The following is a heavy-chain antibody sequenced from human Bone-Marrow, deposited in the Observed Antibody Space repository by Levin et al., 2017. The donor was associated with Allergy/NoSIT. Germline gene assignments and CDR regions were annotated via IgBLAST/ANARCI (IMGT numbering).Heavy chain of an antibody. Sequence: GGSLRLSCAASGFTFDDFAMHWVRQVPEKGLEWVSGINWNSNTIDYAYSVKGRFTISRDNAKNSLYLQMNSLRPEDTAFYYCAKVPSSFGGSYYFHHWGRGTLVTVSS. D-gene: IGHD3-16*01. CDR3: AKVPSSFGGSYYFHH. CDR1: GFTFDDFA. CDR2: INWNSNTI. J-gene: IGHJ1*01. V-gene: IGHV3-9*01.